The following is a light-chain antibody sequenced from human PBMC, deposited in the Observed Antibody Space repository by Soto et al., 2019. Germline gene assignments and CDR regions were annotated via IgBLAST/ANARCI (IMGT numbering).Light chain of an antibody. Sequence: DIQLTTSPSFLSATVGDRVTITCRASQGISNYLAWYQQKPGKAPKLLIYAASTLQSGVPSRFSGSGSGTEFTLTISSLQPEDFATYYCQQLNDYPTATFGGGTKVDIK. CDR1: QGISNY. CDR2: AAS. V-gene: IGKV1-9*01. CDR3: QQLNDYPTAT. J-gene: IGKJ4*01.